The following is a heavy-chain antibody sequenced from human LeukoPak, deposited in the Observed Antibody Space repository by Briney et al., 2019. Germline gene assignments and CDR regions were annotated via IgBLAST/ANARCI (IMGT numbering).Heavy chain of an antibody. D-gene: IGHD3-10*01. CDR3: ARGDYYGSGSYAYAFGI. V-gene: IGHV1-69*06. CDR2: IIPIFGTA. Sequence: ASVKVSCKASGGTFSSYAISWVRQAPGQGLEWMGGIIPIFGTANYAQKFQGRVTITADKSTSTAYMELSSLRSEDTAVYYCARGDYYGSGSYAYAFGIWGQGTMVTVSS. J-gene: IGHJ3*02. CDR1: GGTFSSYA.